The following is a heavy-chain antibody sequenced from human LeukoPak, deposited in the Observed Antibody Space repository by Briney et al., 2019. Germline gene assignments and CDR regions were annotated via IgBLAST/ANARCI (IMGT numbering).Heavy chain of an antibody. J-gene: IGHJ6*03. D-gene: IGHD3-10*01. V-gene: IGHV3-30*18. CDR3: AKDRGWVLYYYMDV. CDR1: GFTFSSYG. CDR2: ISYDGSNK. Sequence: PGGSLRLSCAASGFTFSSYGMHWVRQAPGKGLEWVAVISYDGSNKYYADSAKGRFTISRDNSKNTLYLQMNSLRAEDTAVYYCAKDRGWVLYYYMDVWGKGTTVTVSS.